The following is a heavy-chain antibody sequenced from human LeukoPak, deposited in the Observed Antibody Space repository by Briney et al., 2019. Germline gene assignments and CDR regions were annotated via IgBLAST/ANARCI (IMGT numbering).Heavy chain of an antibody. CDR2: INTAGSAV. J-gene: IGHJ5*01. Sequence: GGSLRLSCVASGFSFSTYNMLWVRQNPGKGLEWLFYINTAGSAVHSADSVKDRFTFSRDSAKNSLYLQMNGLRVEDTAIYYCARVGSRGDWFDYWGQGTRVTVSS. CDR3: ARVGSRGDWFDY. V-gene: IGHV3-48*01. CDR1: GFSFSTYN. D-gene: IGHD1-26*01.